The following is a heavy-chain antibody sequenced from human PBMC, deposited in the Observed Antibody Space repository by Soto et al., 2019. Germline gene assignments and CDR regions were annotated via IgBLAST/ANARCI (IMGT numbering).Heavy chain of an antibody. V-gene: IGHV5-51*01. CDR2: IYPGDSDT. D-gene: IGHD3-22*01. CDR1: GYSFTSYW. Sequence: GESLKISCKGSGYSFTSYWIGWVRQMPGKGLEWMGIIYPGDSDTRYSPSFQGQVTISADKSISPAYLQWSSLKASDTAMYYCARPNYYDSSGYYSYWYFDLWGRGTLVTVSS. CDR3: ARPNYYDSSGYYSYWYFDL. J-gene: IGHJ2*01.